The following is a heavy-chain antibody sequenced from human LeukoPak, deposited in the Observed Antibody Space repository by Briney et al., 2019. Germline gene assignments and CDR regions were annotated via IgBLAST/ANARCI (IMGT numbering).Heavy chain of an antibody. CDR1: GGSISSYY. CDR3: ARGGISTSLDY. V-gene: IGHV4-4*07. D-gene: IGHD2-2*01. J-gene: IGHJ4*02. Sequence: SETLSLTCTVSGGSISSYYWSWIRQPAGKGLEWIGRIYSSGSTNYNPSLKSRVTMSGDTSKNQISLKLSSVTAADTAVYYCARGGISTSLDYWGQGTLVTVSS. CDR2: IYSSGST.